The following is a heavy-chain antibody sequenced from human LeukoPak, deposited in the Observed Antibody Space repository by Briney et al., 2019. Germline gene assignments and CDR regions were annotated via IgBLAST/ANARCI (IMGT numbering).Heavy chain of an antibody. V-gene: IGHV3-23*01. CDR1: GFTFSSFA. Sequence: GGSLRLSCAASGFTFSSFAMSWVRQAPGKGLEWVSTISNSGSNTYYADSVKGRFTISRDNSKNTLNLQMNSLSAEDTAVYYCARGSSAPDYWGQGTVVTVSS. CDR2: ISNSGSNT. D-gene: IGHD1-26*01. J-gene: IGHJ4*02. CDR3: ARGSSAPDY.